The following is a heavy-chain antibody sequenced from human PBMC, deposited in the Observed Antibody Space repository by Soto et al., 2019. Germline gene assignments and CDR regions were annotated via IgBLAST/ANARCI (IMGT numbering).Heavy chain of an antibody. Sequence: QVQLVQSGAEVKRPGSSVKVSCKASGDMFRNSAFSWVRQAPGQGLEWMGVIIPLFRKTNDAQRFQGRVTFSADESTTTLYLELSNLTSEDTAVYFCARARLSNGDPNIYFFYGLDVWGQGTTVTVSS. CDR3: ARARLSNGDPNIYFFYGLDV. D-gene: IGHD6-6*01. V-gene: IGHV1-69*01. J-gene: IGHJ6*01. CDR1: GDMFRNSA. CDR2: IIPLFRKT.